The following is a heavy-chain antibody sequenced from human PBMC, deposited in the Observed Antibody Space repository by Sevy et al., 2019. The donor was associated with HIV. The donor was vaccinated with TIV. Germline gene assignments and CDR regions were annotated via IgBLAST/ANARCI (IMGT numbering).Heavy chain of an antibody. Sequence: SETLSLTCTVSGGSISSYYWSWIRQPAGKGLEWIGRIYTSGSTNYNPSLKSRVTMSVDTSKNQFSLKLSSVTAADTAVYYCARDVGSSGWYEVIWDYWGQGTLVTVSS. J-gene: IGHJ4*02. CDR2: IYTSGST. CDR1: GGSISSYY. CDR3: ARDVGSSGWYEVIWDY. V-gene: IGHV4-4*07. D-gene: IGHD6-19*01.